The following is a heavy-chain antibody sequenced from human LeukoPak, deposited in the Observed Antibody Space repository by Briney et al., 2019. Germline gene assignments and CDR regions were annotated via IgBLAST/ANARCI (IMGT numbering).Heavy chain of an antibody. Sequence: PSETLSLTCTVSGGSISSGSYYWSWIRQPARKGLEWIGRIYTSGSTNYNPSLKSRVTISVDTSKSQFSLKLSSVTAADTAVYYCARDVYGSGSYYNRELIPYYYYYMDVWGKGTTVTISS. CDR3: ARDVYGSGSYYNRELIPYYYYYMDV. CDR1: GGSISSGSYY. V-gene: IGHV4-61*02. J-gene: IGHJ6*03. D-gene: IGHD3-10*01. CDR2: IYTSGST.